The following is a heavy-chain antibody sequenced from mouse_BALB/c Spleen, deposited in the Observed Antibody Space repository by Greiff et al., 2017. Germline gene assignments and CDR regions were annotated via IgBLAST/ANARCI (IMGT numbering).Heavy chain of an antibody. J-gene: IGHJ3*01. D-gene: IGHD2-2*01. V-gene: IGHV1S22*01. Sequence: VKQRHGQGLEWIGNIYPGSGSTNYDEKFKSKGTLTVDTSSSTAYMHLSSLTSEDSAVYYCTRSGYGYDNWFAYWGQGTLVTVSA. CDR2: IYPGSGST. CDR3: TRSGYGYDNWFAY.